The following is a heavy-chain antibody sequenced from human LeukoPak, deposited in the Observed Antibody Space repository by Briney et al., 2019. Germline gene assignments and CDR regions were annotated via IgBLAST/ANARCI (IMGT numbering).Heavy chain of an antibody. CDR1: GGTFSSYA. V-gene: IGHV1-69*13. J-gene: IGHJ6*03. D-gene: IGHD2-21*02. CDR2: IIPIFGTA. Sequence: SVKVSCKASGGTFSSYAISWVRQAPGQGLEWMGGIIPIFGTANYAQKFQGRVTITADESTSTAYMELSSLRSEDTAVYYCARGGYCGGDCYLPPYYYYYMDVWGKGTTVTISS. CDR3: ARGGYCGGDCYLPPYYYYYMDV.